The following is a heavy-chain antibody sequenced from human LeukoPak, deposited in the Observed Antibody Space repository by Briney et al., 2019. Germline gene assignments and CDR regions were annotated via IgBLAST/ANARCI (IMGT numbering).Heavy chain of an antibody. CDR2: ISAYNGNT. V-gene: IGHV1-18*01. J-gene: IGHJ6*02. Sequence: GASVEVSCKASGYTFTSYGISWVRQAPGQGLEWMGWISAYNGNTNYAQKLQGRVTMTTDTSTSTAYMELRSLRSDDTAVYYCARRVTAIGYYYYGMDVWGQGTTVTVSS. CDR3: ARRVTAIGYYYYGMDV. CDR1: GYTFTSYG. D-gene: IGHD2-21*02.